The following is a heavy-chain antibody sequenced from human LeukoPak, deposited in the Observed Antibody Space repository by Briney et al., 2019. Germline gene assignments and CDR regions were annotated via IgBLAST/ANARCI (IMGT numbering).Heavy chain of an antibody. CDR3: ARQSGGATDYFDY. D-gene: IGHD1-26*01. CDR2: IYHSGST. Sequence: PSETLSLTCTVSGGSISSGGYYWSWIRQPPGKGLEWIGYIYHSGSTYYNPSLKSRVTISVDRSKNQFSLKLSSVTAADTAVYYCARQSGGATDYFDYWGQGTLVTVSS. V-gene: IGHV4-30-2*01. J-gene: IGHJ4*02. CDR1: GGSISSGGYY.